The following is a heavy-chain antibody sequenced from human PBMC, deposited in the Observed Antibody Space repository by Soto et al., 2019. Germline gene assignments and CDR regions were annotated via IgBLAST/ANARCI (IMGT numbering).Heavy chain of an antibody. V-gene: IGHV3-23*01. CDR2: ISGSGGST. CDR1: GFTFSSYA. Sequence: LRLSCAASGFTFSSYAMSWVRQAPGKGLEWVSAISGSGGSTYYADSVKGRFTISRDNSKNTLYLQMNSLRAEDTAVYYCAKDTRWLELSYYYYYGMDVWGQGTTVTVSS. CDR3: AKDTRWLELSYYYYYGMDV. D-gene: IGHD1-7*01. J-gene: IGHJ6*02.